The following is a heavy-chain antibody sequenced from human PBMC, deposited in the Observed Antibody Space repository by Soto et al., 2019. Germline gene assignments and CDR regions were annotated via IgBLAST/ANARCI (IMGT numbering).Heavy chain of an antibody. CDR2: IFSNDEK. CDR3: ARRSGGWFVFEP. Sequence: QVTLKESGPVLVKPTETLTLTCTVSGFSLSNARMGVSWIRQPPGKALEWLAHIFSNDEKSYSTSLKSRLTXXRXXSKSQVALSMTNMDPVDTATYYCARRSGGWFVFEPWGQGTLVTVSS. D-gene: IGHD6-19*01. V-gene: IGHV2-26*01. CDR1: GFSLSNARMG. J-gene: IGHJ5*02.